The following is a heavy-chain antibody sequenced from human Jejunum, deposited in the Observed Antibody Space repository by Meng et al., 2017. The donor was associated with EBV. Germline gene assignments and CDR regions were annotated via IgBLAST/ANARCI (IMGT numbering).Heavy chain of an antibody. CDR3: ARRTGDYVVGY. CDR2: VHFSGIT. J-gene: IGHJ4*02. V-gene: IGHV4-34*02. D-gene: IGHD2-8*02. CDR1: GGSFSGYY. Sequence: QGQLPQGGAGLLRPTETLSLTCDVYGGSFSGYYWSWVRQPPGRGLEYIGEVHFSGITNYTPSLKSRVTMSVDASKNQFSLRLTSVTAADTAVYYCARRTGDYVVGYWGQGTLVTASS.